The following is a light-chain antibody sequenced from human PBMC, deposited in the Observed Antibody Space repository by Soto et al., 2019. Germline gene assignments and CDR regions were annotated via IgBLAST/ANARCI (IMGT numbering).Light chain of an antibody. J-gene: IGLJ2*01. CDR2: DTS. Sequence: QAVVTQEPSLTVSPGGTVTLTFGSSPGPVTSGHYPYWFQQKPGQAPRTVIYDTSNKHSWTPARFSGSLLGGKAALTLSGAQPEDEAEYYCLLSYSGFVVFGGGTKVTVL. V-gene: IGLV7-46*01. CDR1: PGPVTSGHY. CDR3: LLSYSGFVV.